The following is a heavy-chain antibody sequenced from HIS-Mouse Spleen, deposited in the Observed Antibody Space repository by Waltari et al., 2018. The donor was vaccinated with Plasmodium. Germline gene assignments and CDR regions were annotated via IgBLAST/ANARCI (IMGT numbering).Heavy chain of an antibody. CDR1: GFTVSSNY. Sequence: EVQLVESGGGLVQPGGSLRLSCAASGFTVSSNYMSWVRQAPVKGLEWVSVIYSGGSTYYADSVKCRFTISRDNSKNTLYLQMNSLRAEDTAVYYCATPRVGGSYFDYWGQGTLVTVSS. J-gene: IGHJ4*02. CDR3: ATPRVGGSYFDY. CDR2: IYSGGST. V-gene: IGHV3-66*01. D-gene: IGHD1-26*01.